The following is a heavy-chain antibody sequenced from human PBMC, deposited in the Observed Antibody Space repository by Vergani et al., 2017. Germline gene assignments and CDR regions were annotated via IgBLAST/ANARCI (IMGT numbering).Heavy chain of an antibody. Sequence: QLQLQESGPGLVKPSETLSLTCTVSGGSISSSSYYWGWIRQPPGKGLEWIGSIYYSGSTYYNPSLKSRVTISVDTSKNQFSLKLSSVTAADTAVYYCAREEADTAMVNWFDPWGQGTLVTVSS. CDR1: GGSISSSSYY. CDR3: AREEADTAMVNWFDP. J-gene: IGHJ5*02. D-gene: IGHD5-18*01. CDR2: IYYSGST. V-gene: IGHV4-39*07.